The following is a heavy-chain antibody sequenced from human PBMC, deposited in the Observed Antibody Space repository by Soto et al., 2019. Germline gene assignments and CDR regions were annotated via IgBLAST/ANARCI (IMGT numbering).Heavy chain of an antibody. CDR2: TYYRSKWYN. D-gene: IGHD6-13*01. V-gene: IGHV6-1*01. Sequence: SQTLSLTCAISGDSVSSNSAAWNWIRQSPSRGLEWLGRTYYRSKWYNDYAVSVKSRITINPDTSKNQFSLQLNSVTPEDTAVHYCARGVAAAGKPRKDYFDYWGQGTLVTVSS. CDR3: ARGVAAAGKPRKDYFDY. J-gene: IGHJ4*02. CDR1: GDSVSSNSAA.